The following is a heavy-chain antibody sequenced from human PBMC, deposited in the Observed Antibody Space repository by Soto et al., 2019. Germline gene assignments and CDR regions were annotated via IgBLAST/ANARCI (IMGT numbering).Heavy chain of an antibody. CDR1: GGTFSSYA. J-gene: IGHJ5*02. CDR2: IIPIFGTA. V-gene: IGHV1-69*01. D-gene: IGHD1-26*01. Sequence: QVQLVQSGAEVKKPGSSVKVSCKASGGTFSSYAISWVRQAPGQGLEWMGGIIPIFGTANYAQKFQGRVTITADEAKSTGYMELSSLRTEDTAGYYCARVRTIEIEQIGWFDPWGQGTPVTVSS. CDR3: ARVRTIEIEQIGWFDP.